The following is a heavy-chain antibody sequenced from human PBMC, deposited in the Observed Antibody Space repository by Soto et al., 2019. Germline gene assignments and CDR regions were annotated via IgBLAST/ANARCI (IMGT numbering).Heavy chain of an antibody. Sequence: PGVSLRLSCAASGFTVSNTYLTWVRQAPGKGLEWVAILYTGTDTVYADSVKGRFTISRDSSKNTFYLQMNSLRAEDTAMYFCSRSLDSWGQGTRVTVSS. CDR1: GFTVSNTY. CDR3: SRSLDS. J-gene: IGHJ4*02. CDR2: LYTGTDT. V-gene: IGHV3-53*01.